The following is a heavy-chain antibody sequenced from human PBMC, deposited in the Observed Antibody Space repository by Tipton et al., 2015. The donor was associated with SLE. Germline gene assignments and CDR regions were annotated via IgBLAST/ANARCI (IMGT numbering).Heavy chain of an antibody. J-gene: IGHJ6*02. CDR3: AKSLGWLLNGMDV. Sequence: SLRLSCAASGISFDDYAMHWVRQAPGKGLEWVSGISWNSGSIGYADSVKGRFTISRDNAKNSLYLQMNSLRAEDTALYYCAKSLGWLLNGMDVWGQGTTVTVSS. V-gene: IGHV3-9*01. CDR2: ISWNSGSI. D-gene: IGHD3-3*01. CDR1: GISFDDYA.